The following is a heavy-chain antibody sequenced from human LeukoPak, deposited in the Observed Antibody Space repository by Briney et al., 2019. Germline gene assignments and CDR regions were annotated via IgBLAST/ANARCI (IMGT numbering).Heavy chain of an antibody. J-gene: IGHJ4*02. CDR3: ARVQGYCGGDCYPFDY. CDR1: GFTFSSYA. D-gene: IGHD2-21*02. V-gene: IGHV3-15*01. Sequence: PGGSLRLSCAASGFTFSSYAMSWVRQAPGKGLEWVGRIITKTDGGTTDYAAPVKGRFTISRDDSINTLYLQMNSLKTEDTAVYYCARVQGYCGGDCYPFDYWGQGTLVTVSS. CDR2: IITKTDGGTT.